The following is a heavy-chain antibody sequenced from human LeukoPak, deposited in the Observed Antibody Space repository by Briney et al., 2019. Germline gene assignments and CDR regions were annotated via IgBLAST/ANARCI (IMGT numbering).Heavy chain of an antibody. CDR1: GFTFDDYA. J-gene: IGHJ4*02. CDR2: ISWNSGSI. V-gene: IGHV3-9*03. D-gene: IGHD6-19*01. CDR3: AKAKVAGTSNPYFDY. Sequence: PGRSLRLSCAASGFTFDDYAMHWVRQAPGKGLEWVSGISWNSGSIGYADSVKGRFTISRDNAKNSLYLQMNSLRAEDIALYYCAKAKVAGTSNPYFDYWGQGTLVTVSS.